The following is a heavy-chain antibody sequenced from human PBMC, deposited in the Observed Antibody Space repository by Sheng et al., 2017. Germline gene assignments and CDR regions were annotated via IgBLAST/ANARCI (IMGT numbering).Heavy chain of an antibody. V-gene: IGHV4-38-2*01. D-gene: IGHD3-3*01. CDR1: GYSISSGYY. CDR3: ARITIFGVVPFGYFDY. Sequence: QVQLQESGPGLVKPSETLSLTCAVSGYSISSGYYWGWIRQPPGKGLEWIGSIYHSGSTYYNPSLKSRVTISVDTSKNQFSLKLSSVTAADTAVYYCARITIFGVVPFGYFDYWGQGTLGHRLL. CDR2: IYHSGST. J-gene: IGHJ4*02.